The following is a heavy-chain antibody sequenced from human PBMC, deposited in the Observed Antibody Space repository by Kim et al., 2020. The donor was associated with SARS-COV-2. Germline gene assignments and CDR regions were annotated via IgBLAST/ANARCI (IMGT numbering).Heavy chain of an antibody. CDR3: AKDLAYCGGDCQTDYYGMDV. Sequence: GGSLRLSCAASGFTFDDYAMHWVRQAPGKGLEWVSGISWNSGSIGYADSVKGRFTISRDNAKNSLYLQMNSLRAEDTALYYCAKDLAYCGGDCQTDYYGMDVWGQGTTVTVSS. CDR1: GFTFDDYA. V-gene: IGHV3-9*01. D-gene: IGHD2-21*01. J-gene: IGHJ6*02. CDR2: ISWNSGSI.